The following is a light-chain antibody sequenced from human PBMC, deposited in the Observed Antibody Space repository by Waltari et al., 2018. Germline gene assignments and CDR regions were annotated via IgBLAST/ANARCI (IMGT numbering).Light chain of an antibody. V-gene: IGKV3-20*01. CDR2: GVS. Sequence: NVLTQSPGTLSLSPGETATLSCRASQSVTNNYLAWYQQQPGQAPRLLIYGVSSRATGIPDRFSGSGSGTDFTLTIGRLEPEDSAVYFCHLYGSARTFGGGTRVEIK. CDR3: HLYGSART. J-gene: IGKJ4*01. CDR1: QSVTNNY.